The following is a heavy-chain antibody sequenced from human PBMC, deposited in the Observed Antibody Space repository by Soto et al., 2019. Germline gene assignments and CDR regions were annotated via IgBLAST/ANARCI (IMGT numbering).Heavy chain of an antibody. CDR3: ARFLTSYYYMDV. CDR2: ISSSNNYI. V-gene: IGHV3-21*01. CDR1: GFTLSSYS. Sequence: EVQLVESGGGLVKPGGSLRLSCAASGFTLSSYSMNWVRQAPGKGLEWVSSISSSNNYIYYADSVKGRFTISRDNAKNSLYLQMNSLRAEDTAVYYCARFLTSYYYMDVWGKGTTVTVSS. J-gene: IGHJ6*03.